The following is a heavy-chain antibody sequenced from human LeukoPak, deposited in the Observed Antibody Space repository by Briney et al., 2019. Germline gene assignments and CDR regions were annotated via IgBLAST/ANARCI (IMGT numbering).Heavy chain of an antibody. J-gene: IGHJ4*02. CDR2: IYTSGST. CDR3: ARPLLTDYYDSSGYGY. D-gene: IGHD3-22*01. CDR1: GGSISSHY. Sequence: PSETLSLTCTVSGGSISSHYWSWIRQPAGKGLEWIGRIYTSGSTNYNPSLKSRVTMSVDTSKNQFSLKLTSVTAADTAVYYCARPLLTDYYDSSGYGYWGQGTLVTVSS. V-gene: IGHV4-4*07.